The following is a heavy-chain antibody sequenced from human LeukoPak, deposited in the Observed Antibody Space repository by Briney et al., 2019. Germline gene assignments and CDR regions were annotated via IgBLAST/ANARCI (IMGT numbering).Heavy chain of an antibody. CDR3: ATTDISMATGFDH. V-gene: IGHV5-51*01. J-gene: IGHJ4*02. D-gene: IGHD5-18*01. CDR2: IYPGDSDT. Sequence: GESLKISCKGSGYSFTNYWIGWVRQMPGKGLEWMGFIYPGDSDTRYSPSYQGQVTISADNSISTAYLQWSSLKASDTAMYYCATTDISMATGFDHWGQGTLVTVSS. CDR1: GYSFTNYW.